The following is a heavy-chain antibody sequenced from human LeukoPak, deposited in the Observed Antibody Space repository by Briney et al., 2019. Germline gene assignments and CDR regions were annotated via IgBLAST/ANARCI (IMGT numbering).Heavy chain of an antibody. D-gene: IGHD3-3*01. J-gene: IGHJ5*02. CDR1: GFTFSSYG. CDR3: AALRFLEWLS. V-gene: IGHV3-48*01. Sequence: GGSLRLSCAASGFTFSSYGMHWVRQAPGKGLEWVSYISSSSSTIYYADSVKGRFTISRDNAKNSLYLQMNSLRAEDTAVYYCAALRFLEWLSWGQGTLVTVSS. CDR2: ISSSSSTI.